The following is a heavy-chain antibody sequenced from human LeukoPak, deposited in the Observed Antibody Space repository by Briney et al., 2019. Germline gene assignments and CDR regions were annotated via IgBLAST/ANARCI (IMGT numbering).Heavy chain of an antibody. J-gene: IGHJ3*01. CDR1: GASVSSYY. D-gene: IGHD2-21*02. V-gene: IGHV4-4*07. Sequence: PSETLSLTCSVSGASVSSYYWSWIRQPAGKGLEWIGRIYTSGSTNYNPSLKSRVTMSVDASKNQFSLKLTSVNAADTALYYCTRDNGGDWYAFIFWVQGTVVTVSS. CDR3: TRDNGGDWYAFIF. CDR2: IYTSGST.